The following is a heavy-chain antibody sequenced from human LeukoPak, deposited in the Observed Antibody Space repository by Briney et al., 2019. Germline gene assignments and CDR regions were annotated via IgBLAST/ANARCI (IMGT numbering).Heavy chain of an antibody. Sequence: GGSLRLSCAASGFTVSSNYMSWVRQAPGKGLEWVSVIYSGGSTYYADSVKGRFTISRDNSKNTLYLQMNSLRAEDTAVYYCARDLRYEYYYYGMDVWGQGTTVTVSS. D-gene: IGHD1-1*01. CDR3: ARDLRYEYYYYGMDV. J-gene: IGHJ6*02. V-gene: IGHV3-53*01. CDR2: IYSGGST. CDR1: GFTVSSNY.